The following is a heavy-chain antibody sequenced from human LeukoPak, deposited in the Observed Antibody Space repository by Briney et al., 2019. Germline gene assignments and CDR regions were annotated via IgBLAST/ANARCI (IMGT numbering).Heavy chain of an antibody. V-gene: IGHV3-30-3*01. CDR2: ISYDGSNK. D-gene: IGHD3-10*01. CDR1: GFTFSSYA. CDR3: ASLLWFGEMVY. J-gene: IGHJ4*02. Sequence: SGGSLRLSCAASGFTFSSYAMHWVRQAPGKGLEWVAVISYDGSNKYYADSVKGRFTISRDNSKNTLYLQMNSLRAEDTAVYYCASLLWFGEMVYWGQGTLVTVSS.